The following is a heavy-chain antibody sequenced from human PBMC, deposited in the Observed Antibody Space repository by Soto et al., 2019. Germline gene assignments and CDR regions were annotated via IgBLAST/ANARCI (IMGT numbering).Heavy chain of an antibody. CDR3: ARAFTYYYDSSGYHPIGY. D-gene: IGHD3-22*01. CDR2: IKQDGSEK. J-gene: IGHJ4*02. V-gene: IGHV3-7*01. Sequence: PGGSLRVSCAASGFTFSSYLMSWVRQSPGKGLEWVANIKQDGSEKYYVDSVKGRFTISRDNAKNSLYLQMNSLRAEDTAVYYCARAFTYYYDSSGYHPIGYWGQGTQVTVSS. CDR1: GFTFSSYL.